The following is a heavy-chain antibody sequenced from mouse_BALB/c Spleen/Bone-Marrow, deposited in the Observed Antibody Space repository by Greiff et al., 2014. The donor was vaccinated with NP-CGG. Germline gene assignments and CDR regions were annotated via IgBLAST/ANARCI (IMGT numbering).Heavy chain of an antibody. D-gene: IGHD2-3*01. Sequence: EVKVEESGPSLVKPSQTLSLTCSVAGDSITSGYWNWIRKFPGNKLEYMGYISYSGSTYYSPSLKSRISITRDTSKNQYYLQLNSVTTEDTATYYCATYDGFYFDYWGQGTTLTVSS. J-gene: IGHJ2*01. V-gene: IGHV3-8*02. CDR3: ATYDGFYFDY. CDR2: ISYSGST. CDR1: GDSITSGY.